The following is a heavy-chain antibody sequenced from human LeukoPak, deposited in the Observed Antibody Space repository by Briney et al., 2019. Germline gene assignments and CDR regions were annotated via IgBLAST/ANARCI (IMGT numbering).Heavy chain of an antibody. J-gene: IGHJ4*02. CDR3: ARRAAMATDY. CDR2: IYYSGGT. CDR1: GXSISSTRYY. V-gene: IGHV4-39*01. D-gene: IGHD5-18*01. Sequence: KPSETLSLTFTVSGXSISSTRYYWGWIRQPPGEGLEWIGTIYYSGGTFYNSSLKSRVTISVDTSKNQFSLKLSPVTAADTAVYYCARRAAMATDYWGQGTLVTVSS.